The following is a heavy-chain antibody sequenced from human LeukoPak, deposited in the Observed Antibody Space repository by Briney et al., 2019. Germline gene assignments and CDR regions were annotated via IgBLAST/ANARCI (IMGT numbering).Heavy chain of an antibody. D-gene: IGHD1-14*01. CDR1: GVSISGSGHY. CDR2: IYYSGST. Sequence: SETLSLTCAVSGVSISGSGHYWGWISQPPGKGLEWIGSIYYSGSTYYNPSLKSRVTISVDTSKNQFSLKLSSVTAADTAVYYCARHYRFDIWGQGTMVTVSP. V-gene: IGHV4-39*01. J-gene: IGHJ3*02. CDR3: ARHYRFDI.